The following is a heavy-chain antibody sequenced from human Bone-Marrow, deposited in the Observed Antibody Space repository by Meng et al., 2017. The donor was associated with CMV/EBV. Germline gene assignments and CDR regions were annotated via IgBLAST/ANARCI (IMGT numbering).Heavy chain of an antibody. J-gene: IGHJ4*02. Sequence: GESLKISCAASGFTFSSFRMNWVRQAPGKGLEWVSSISSSGIYIFYADSLKDRFTISRDNAKNSLHLQMNNLRAEDTAVYYCVRSPGYCSNTNCYSNHFDYWGRGALATVPS. CDR2: ISSSGIYI. CDR1: GFTFSSFR. V-gene: IGHV3-21*01. CDR3: VRSPGYCSNTNCYSNHFDY. D-gene: IGHD2-2*01.